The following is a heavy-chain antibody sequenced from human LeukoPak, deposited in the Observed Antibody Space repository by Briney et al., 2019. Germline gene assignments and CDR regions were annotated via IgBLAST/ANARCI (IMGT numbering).Heavy chain of an antibody. CDR3: ARAGQSCCSTSCYPYMDV. CDR1: GYTFTGYY. J-gene: IGHJ6*03. D-gene: IGHD2-2*01. Sequence: ASVKVSCKASGYTFTGYYMHWVRQAPGQGVEWMGWINPNSGGTNYAQKFQGRVTMTRDTSISTAYMELSRLRSDDTAVYYCARAGQSCCSTSCYPYMDVWGKGTTVTVSS. CDR2: INPNSGGT. V-gene: IGHV1-2*02.